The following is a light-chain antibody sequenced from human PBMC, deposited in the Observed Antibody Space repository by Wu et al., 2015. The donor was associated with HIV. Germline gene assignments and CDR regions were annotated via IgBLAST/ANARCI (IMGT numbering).Light chain of an antibody. CDR3: QQYNTWPRT. J-gene: IGKJ2*01. CDR2: AGS. Sequence: EIMMTQSPATVSVSPGEKATLSCRASQSISSKLAWYQVKPGQAPRLLIYAGSARATDIPARFSGRESGTEFTLTINTMQSEDIAIYYCQQYNTWPRTFGQGTKVDIK. CDR1: QSISSK. V-gene: IGKV3-15*01.